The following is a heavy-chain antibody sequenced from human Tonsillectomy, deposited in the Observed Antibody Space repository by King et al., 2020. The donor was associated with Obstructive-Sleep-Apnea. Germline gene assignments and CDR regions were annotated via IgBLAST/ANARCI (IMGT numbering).Heavy chain of an antibody. Sequence: VQLVESGGGLVQPGGSLRLSCAASGFTFSSYSMNWVRQAPGKGLEWVSYISSSSTIYYADSVKGRFTISRDNAKNSLYLQMNSLRAEDTAVYYCARDTYYYDSSGYGEYFQHWGQGTLVTVSS. CDR3: ARDTYYYDSSGYGEYFQH. D-gene: IGHD3-22*01. V-gene: IGHV3-48*04. J-gene: IGHJ1*01. CDR1: GFTFSSYS. CDR2: ISSSSTI.